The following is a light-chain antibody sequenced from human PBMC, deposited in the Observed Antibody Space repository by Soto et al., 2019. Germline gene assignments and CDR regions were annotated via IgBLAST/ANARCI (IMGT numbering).Light chain of an antibody. J-gene: IGLJ2*01. CDR3: CSYASSNTLI. CDR2: EGS. CDR1: SSDVGSYNL. V-gene: IGLV2-23*01. Sequence: QSVLTQPASVSGSPGQSITISCAGTSSDVGSYNLVSWYQHHPGKAPKLMIYEGSERPSGVSKRFSGSKSGNTASLTISGLQAGDEADYYCCSYASSNTLIFGGGTKLTVL.